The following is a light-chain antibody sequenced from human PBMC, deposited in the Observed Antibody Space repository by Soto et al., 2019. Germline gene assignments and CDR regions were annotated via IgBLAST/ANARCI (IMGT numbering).Light chain of an antibody. J-gene: IGLJ1*01. Sequence: QSALTQPASVSGSPGQSITISCTGTSSDVGGYNYVSWFQPYPGKAPKLMIYDVSTRPSGVSNRFSGSKSGNTASLTISGLQAEDEADYYCSSYTTTDTYVFGTGTKLTVL. CDR3: SSYTTTDTYV. CDR2: DVS. V-gene: IGLV2-14*01. CDR1: SSDVGGYNY.